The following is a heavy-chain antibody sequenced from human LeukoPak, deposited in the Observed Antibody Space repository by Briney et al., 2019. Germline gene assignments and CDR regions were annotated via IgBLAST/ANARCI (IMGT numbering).Heavy chain of an antibody. Sequence: GGSLRLSCAASGFTFSSYSMNWVRQAPGKGLEWVSSISSSSSYIYYADSVKGRFTISRDNAKNSLYLQMNSLRAEDTAVYYCATLFRDCGDSGLSVFDYWGQGTLVTVSS. CDR1: GFTFSSYS. D-gene: IGHD4-17*01. CDR3: ATLFRDCGDSGLSVFDY. J-gene: IGHJ4*02. CDR2: ISSSSSYI. V-gene: IGHV3-21*01.